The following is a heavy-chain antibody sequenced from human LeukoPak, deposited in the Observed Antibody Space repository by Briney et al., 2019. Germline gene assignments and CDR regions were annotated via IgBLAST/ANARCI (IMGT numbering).Heavy chain of an antibody. CDR2: INHSGST. V-gene: IGHV4-34*01. D-gene: IGHD2-2*01. CDR3: ARGSPDIVVVPAAAAPSYYFDY. J-gene: IGHJ4*02. Sequence: ASETLSLTCAVYGGSFSGYYWSWIRQPPGKGREWIGEINHSGSTNYNPSLKSRVTISVDTSKNQFSLKLSSVTAADTAVYYCARGSPDIVVVPAAAAPSYYFDYWGQGTLVTVSS. CDR1: GGSFSGYY.